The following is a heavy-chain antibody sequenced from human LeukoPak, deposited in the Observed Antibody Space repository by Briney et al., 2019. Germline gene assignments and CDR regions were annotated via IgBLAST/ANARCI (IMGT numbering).Heavy chain of an antibody. V-gene: IGHV4-4*07. D-gene: IGHD3-10*01. CDR2: IYTSGST. CDR3: ARDVLLWFGESHDAFDI. CDR1: GGSISSYY. J-gene: IGHJ3*02. Sequence: SETLSLTCTVSGGSISSYYGSWIRQPAGKGLEWIGRIYTSGSTNYNPSLKSRVTMSVDTSKNQFSLKLSSVTAADTAVYYCARDVLLWFGESHDAFDIWGQGTMVTVSS.